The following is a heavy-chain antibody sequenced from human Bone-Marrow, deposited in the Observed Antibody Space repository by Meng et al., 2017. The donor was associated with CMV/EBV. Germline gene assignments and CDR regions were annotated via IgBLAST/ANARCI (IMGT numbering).Heavy chain of an antibody. D-gene: IGHD1-26*01. CDR2: ISSSSSYI. CDR1: GFTFSSYS. J-gene: IGHJ4*02. Sequence: GESLKISCAASGFTFSSYSMNWVRQAPGKGLEWVSSISSSSSYIYYADSVKGRFTISRDNAKNSLYLQMNSLRAEDTAVYYCARGRRRIVGATDWGQGTLVTVSS. CDR3: ARGRRRIVGATD. V-gene: IGHV3-21*01.